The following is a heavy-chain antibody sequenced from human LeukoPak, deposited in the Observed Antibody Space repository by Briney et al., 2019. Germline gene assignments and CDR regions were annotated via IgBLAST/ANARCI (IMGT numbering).Heavy chain of an antibody. J-gene: IGHJ5*02. CDR3: ARDPGYCSGGSCYRLNWFDP. CDR1: GGSISSYY. D-gene: IGHD2-15*01. CDR2: IYYSGST. V-gene: IGHV4-59*01. Sequence: SETLSLTCTVSGGSISSYYWSWIRQPPGKGLEWIGYIYYSGSTNYNPSLKSRVTISVDTSKNQFPLKLSSVTAADTAVYYCARDPGYCSGGSCYRLNWFDPWGQGTLVTVSS.